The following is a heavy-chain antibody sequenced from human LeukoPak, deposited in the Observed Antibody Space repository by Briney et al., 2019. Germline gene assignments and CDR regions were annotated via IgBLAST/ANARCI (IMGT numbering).Heavy chain of an antibody. Sequence: SQTLSLTXAXXXXXVSSNSAAWNWIRQSPSRGLEWLGRTYYRSKWYNDYAVSVKSRITINPDTSKNQFSLQLNSVTPEDTAVYYCARVAAGTSLYGMDVWGQGTTVTVSS. CDR2: TYYRSKWYN. CDR1: XXXVSSNSAA. V-gene: IGHV6-1*01. J-gene: IGHJ6*02. CDR3: ARVAAGTSLYGMDV. D-gene: IGHD6-13*01.